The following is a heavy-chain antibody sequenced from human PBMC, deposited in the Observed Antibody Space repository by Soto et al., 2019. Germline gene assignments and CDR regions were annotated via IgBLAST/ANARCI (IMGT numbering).Heavy chain of an antibody. V-gene: IGHV3-23*01. CDR3: TRKRFGMDV. CDR1: GFTFSSYA. Sequence: GGSLRLSCAASGFTFSSYAMSWVRQAPGKGLEWVSCISGSGGRIYYADSVKGRFTISRDNAKNSLYLQMNNLRAEDTAVYFCTRKRFGMDVWGQGTTVTVSS. CDR2: ISGSGGRI. J-gene: IGHJ6*02.